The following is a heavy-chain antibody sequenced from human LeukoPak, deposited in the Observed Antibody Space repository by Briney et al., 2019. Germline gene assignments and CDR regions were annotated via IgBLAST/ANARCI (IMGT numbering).Heavy chain of an antibody. V-gene: IGHV4-59*01. Sequence: SETLSLTCTVSSGSISSYNWSWIRQPPGKGLEWIGYIHYSGSTNYNPSLKSRVSISVETSKNQFSLKLTSVTAADTAVYYCARTTEGGYTYGYFYYYYMDVWGKGTTVTISS. CDR3: ARTTEGGYTYGYFYYYYMDV. CDR1: SGSISSYN. D-gene: IGHD5-18*01. CDR2: IHYSGST. J-gene: IGHJ6*03.